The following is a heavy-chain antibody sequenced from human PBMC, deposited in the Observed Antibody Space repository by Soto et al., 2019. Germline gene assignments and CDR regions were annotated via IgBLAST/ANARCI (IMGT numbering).Heavy chain of an antibody. CDR1: GYTFTNYG. J-gene: IGHJ4*02. V-gene: IGHV1-18*01. D-gene: IGHD4-17*01. Sequence: QVQLLQSGPEVKTPGASVKVSCKTAGYTFTNYGISWVRQAPGQGLEWMAWINTYNGRTHYAQKLQGRITVATDTPTSTVYMELRTLRSDDTAIYYCPRAPLDPVTDSDYWGQGTLVTVSS. CDR3: PRAPLDPVTDSDY. CDR2: INTYNGRT.